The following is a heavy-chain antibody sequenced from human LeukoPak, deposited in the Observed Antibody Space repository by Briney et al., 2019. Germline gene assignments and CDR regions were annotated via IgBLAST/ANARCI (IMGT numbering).Heavy chain of an antibody. V-gene: IGHV4-38-2*02. CDR3: ARAFRGIFGVFEAFDI. Sequence: SETLSLTCTVSGYSISSGYYWGWIRQPPGKGLEWIGSIYHSGSTYYNPSLKSRVTISEDTSKNQFSLKLSSVTAADTAVYYCARAFRGIFGVFEAFDIWGQGTMVTVSS. CDR2: IYHSGST. J-gene: IGHJ3*02. CDR1: GYSISSGYY. D-gene: IGHD3-3*01.